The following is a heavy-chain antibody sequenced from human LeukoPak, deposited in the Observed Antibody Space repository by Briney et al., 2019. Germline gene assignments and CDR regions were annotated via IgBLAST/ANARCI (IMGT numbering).Heavy chain of an antibody. CDR1: GSTVSSNY. D-gene: IGHD3-10*01. Sequence: GGSLRLSCAASGSTVSSNYMSWVRQAPGKGLEWVSVIYSGGSTYYANSVKGRFTISRHNSKNTLYLQMNSLRAEDTAVYYCARVDPFITIGAFDIWGQGTMVTVSS. CDR2: IYSGGST. V-gene: IGHV3-53*04. J-gene: IGHJ3*02. CDR3: ARVDPFITIGAFDI.